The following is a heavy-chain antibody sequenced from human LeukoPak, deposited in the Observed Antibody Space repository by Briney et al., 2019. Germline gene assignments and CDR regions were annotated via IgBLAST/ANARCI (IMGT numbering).Heavy chain of an antibody. J-gene: IGHJ3*01. CDR2: INRDGGLT. D-gene: IGHD6-13*01. Sequence: GGSVRLSCVASGFTFSENWMHWVRQAPGKGLAWDSDINRDGGLTNYADSVKGRFTISRDNARNTVYLQMSSLRVEDTAIYFCAREEHRLAEAGTSAFDLGGQGTLVTVSP. CDR3: AREEHRLAEAGTSAFDL. V-gene: IGHV3-74*01. CDR1: GFTFSENW.